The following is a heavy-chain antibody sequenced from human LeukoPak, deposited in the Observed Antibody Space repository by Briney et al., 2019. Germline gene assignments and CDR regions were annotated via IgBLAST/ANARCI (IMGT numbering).Heavy chain of an antibody. CDR3: ARVLAFARYYDSSGYPDY. J-gene: IGHJ4*02. D-gene: IGHD3-22*01. CDR2: ISGYNGNT. CDR1: GYTCNSYG. V-gene: IGHV1-18*01. Sequence: ASVKVSGKASGYTCNSYGISWVRQAPGQGLEWMGWISGYNGNTKYAQKLQGRVTMTTDTSTSTAYMELRSLRSDDTAVYYCARVLAFARYYDSSGYPDYWGQGTLVTVSS.